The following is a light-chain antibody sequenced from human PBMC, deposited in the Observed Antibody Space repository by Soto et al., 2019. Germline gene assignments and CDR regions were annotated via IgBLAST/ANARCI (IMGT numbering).Light chain of an antibody. J-gene: IGLJ1*01. CDR3: CSYAGSYTHV. CDR1: SSDVGGYNY. Sequence: QSALTQPASVSGSPGQSITISCTGSSSDVGGYNYVSWYQQHPGKAPKLIIYDVTKWPSGVPDRFSGSKSGNTASLTISGLQAEDEADYYCCSYAGSYTHVFGTGTKLTVL. CDR2: DVT. V-gene: IGLV2-11*01.